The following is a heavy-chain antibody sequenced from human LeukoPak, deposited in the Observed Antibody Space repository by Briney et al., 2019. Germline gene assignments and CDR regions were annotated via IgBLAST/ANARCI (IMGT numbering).Heavy chain of an antibody. Sequence: GGSLRLSCAASGFTFSDFWMHWVRQAPGKGPVWVSRIRPDGTDASYADSVKGRFTISRDNTRNTLFLQISSLRDEDTAVYYCARDMWGTFDYWGQGTLVTVSS. D-gene: IGHD7-27*01. CDR2: IRPDGTDA. J-gene: IGHJ4*02. CDR1: GFTFSDFW. V-gene: IGHV3-74*01. CDR3: ARDMWGTFDY.